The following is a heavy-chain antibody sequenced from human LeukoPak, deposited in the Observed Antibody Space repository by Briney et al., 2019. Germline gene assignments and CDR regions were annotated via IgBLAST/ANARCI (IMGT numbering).Heavy chain of an antibody. Sequence: AETLSLTCTVSGGSISSYYWGWIRQPPGKGLHLMGYIYYSGSTNYNPALKSRVTISVDTAKNQFSLKLSSVTAAATAVYYCARDRDSSGWYFDLWGRGTLVTVSS. D-gene: IGHD3-22*01. CDR1: GGSISSYY. CDR3: ARDRDSSGWYFDL. J-gene: IGHJ2*01. CDR2: IYYSGST. V-gene: IGHV4-59*01.